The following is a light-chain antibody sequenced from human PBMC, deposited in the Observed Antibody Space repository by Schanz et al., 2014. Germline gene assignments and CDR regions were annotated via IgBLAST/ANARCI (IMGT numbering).Light chain of an antibody. CDR2: DVS. J-gene: IGLJ3*02. CDR1: SSDVGAYNY. Sequence: QSALTQPASVSGSPGQSVTISCTGSSSDVGAYNYVSWYQHHPGKAPKLIIYDVSKRPSGVSNRFSGSKSGNTASLTISGLQAEDEADYYCSSYTSSAHPRVFGGGTKLTVL. V-gene: IGLV2-14*03. CDR3: SSYTSSAHPRV.